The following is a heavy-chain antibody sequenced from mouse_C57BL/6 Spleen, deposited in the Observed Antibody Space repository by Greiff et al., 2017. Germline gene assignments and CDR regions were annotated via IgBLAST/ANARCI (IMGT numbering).Heavy chain of an antibody. CDR1: GYTFTSYW. CDR2: IDPNSGGT. D-gene: IGHD1-1*01. Sequence: QVQLQQPGAELVKPGASVKLSCKASGYTFTSYWMHWVKQRPGRGLEWIGRIDPNSGGTKYNEKFKSKATLTVDKPSSTAYMQLSSLTSEDSAVYYCARWITTVVATGGDWYFDVWGTGTTVTVSS. J-gene: IGHJ1*03. V-gene: IGHV1-72*01. CDR3: ARWITTVVATGGDWYFDV.